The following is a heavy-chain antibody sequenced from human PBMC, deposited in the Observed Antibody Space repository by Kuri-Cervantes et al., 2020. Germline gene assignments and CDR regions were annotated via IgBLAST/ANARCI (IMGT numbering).Heavy chain of an antibody. D-gene: IGHD6-19*01. CDR3: ARGAHEWLVARYFDY. Sequence: SLSLTCAVSGFTFSSYGLHWVRQAPGKGLEWMGVIWYDGSNKYYASSVKGRFTIARDNSKNTLYLQMNILTAEDTAVYYCARGAHEWLVARYFDYWGQGTLVTVSS. J-gene: IGHJ4*02. CDR2: IWYDGSNK. V-gene: IGHV3-33*08. CDR1: GFTFSSYG.